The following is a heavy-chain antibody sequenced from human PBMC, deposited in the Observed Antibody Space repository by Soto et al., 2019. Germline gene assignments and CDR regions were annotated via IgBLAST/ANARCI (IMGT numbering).Heavy chain of an antibody. J-gene: IGHJ6*02. Sequence: QVQLVESGGGVVQPGRSLRLSCAASGFTFSSYGMHWVRQAPGKGLEWVAVIWYDGSNKYYADSVKGRFTISRDNSKNTLYLQMNSLRAEDTAVYYCAREGYSNSWLVGTHYYYYGMDVWGQGTTVTVSS. CDR2: IWYDGSNK. CDR3: AREGYSNSWLVGTHYYYYGMDV. CDR1: GFTFSSYG. D-gene: IGHD6-13*01. V-gene: IGHV3-33*01.